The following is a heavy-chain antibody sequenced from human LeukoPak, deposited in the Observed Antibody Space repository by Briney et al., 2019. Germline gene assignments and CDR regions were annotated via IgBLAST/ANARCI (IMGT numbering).Heavy chain of an antibody. CDR3: AREAEGGNWFDP. CDR2: IIPIFGTA. CDR1: GGTFSSYA. Sequence: SVKVSCKASGGTFSSYAISWVRQAPGQGLEWMGGIIPIFGTANYAQKFQGRVTITADESTSTAYMELSSLRSEDTAVYYCAREAEGGNWFDPWGQGTLVTVSS. V-gene: IGHV1-69*13. D-gene: IGHD3-16*01. J-gene: IGHJ5*02.